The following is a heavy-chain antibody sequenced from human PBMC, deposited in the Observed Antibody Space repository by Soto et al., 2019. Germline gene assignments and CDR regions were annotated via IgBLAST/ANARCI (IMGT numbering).Heavy chain of an antibody. V-gene: IGHV3-13*01. CDR1: GFTFSSYD. Sequence: GGSLRLSCAASGFTFSSYDMHWVRQATGKGLEWVSAIGTAGDTYYPGSVKGRFTISRENAKNSLYLQMNSLRAGDTAVYYCARSAGNYYMDVWGKGTTVTVSS. J-gene: IGHJ6*03. CDR3: ARSAGNYYMDV. CDR2: IGTAGDT.